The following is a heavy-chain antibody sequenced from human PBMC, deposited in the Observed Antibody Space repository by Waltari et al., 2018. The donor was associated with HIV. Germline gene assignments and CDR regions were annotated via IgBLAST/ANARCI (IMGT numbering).Heavy chain of an antibody. CDR1: GYSISSGYY. Sequence: QVQLQESGPGLVKSSETLSLTCAVSGYSISSGYYWGWIRQPPGKGLEWIGIIYHSGSTYYNPSLKSRVTISAGPSTNQFSLKVSSVTAADTAVYYCARGQGLGTFDCWGQGTLVTVSS. D-gene: IGHD6-19*01. V-gene: IGHV4-38-2*01. CDR3: ARGQGLGTFDC. CDR2: IYHSGST. J-gene: IGHJ4*02.